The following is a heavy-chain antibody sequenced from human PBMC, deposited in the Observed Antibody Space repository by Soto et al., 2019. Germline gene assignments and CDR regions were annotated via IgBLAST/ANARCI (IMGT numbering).Heavy chain of an antibody. CDR1: GASVTTPTYY. D-gene: IGHD6-13*01. V-gene: IGHV4-61*01. CDR3: AGRNSVGTGLDP. J-gene: IGHJ5*02. CDR2: ISNSGST. Sequence: SETLSLTCIVSGASVTTPTYYWTWIRQPPGQGLEWIGYISNSGSTNYNPSLKSRITISADTSKNQFSLKLNFVSAADTAVYYGAGRNSVGTGLDPWGKGTLVPVSS.